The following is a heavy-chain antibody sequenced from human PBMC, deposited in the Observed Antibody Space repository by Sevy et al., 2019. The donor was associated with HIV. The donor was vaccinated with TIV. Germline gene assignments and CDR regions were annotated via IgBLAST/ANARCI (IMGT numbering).Heavy chain of an antibody. CDR2: INGRGGST. Sequence: GGSLRLSCVVSGYSFSSYAISWVRQAPGKGLEWVSTINGRGGSTYYADSVKGRFTISRDNPKNTLFLQMLNLRVDATAIYSCARPSPRIAAAASAFYDNWGQGTLVTVSS. J-gene: IGHJ4*02. V-gene: IGHV3-23*01. CDR1: GYSFSSYA. CDR3: ARPSPRIAAAASAFYDN. D-gene: IGHD6-13*01.